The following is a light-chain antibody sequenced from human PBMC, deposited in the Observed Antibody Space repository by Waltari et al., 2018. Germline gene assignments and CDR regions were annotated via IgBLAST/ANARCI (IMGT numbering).Light chain of an antibody. Sequence: QLVLTQSPSASASLGASVKLTSTLSSGPSTYAIAWHQQPPEKGPWYLMKLNTDGSHNEGDGIPDRFSGSSSGAERYLTISSLQSEDEADYYCQTWDTDSYVIFGGGTKLTVL. CDR1: SGPSTYA. V-gene: IGLV4-69*01. J-gene: IGLJ2*01. CDR3: QTWDTDSYVI. CDR2: LNTDGSH.